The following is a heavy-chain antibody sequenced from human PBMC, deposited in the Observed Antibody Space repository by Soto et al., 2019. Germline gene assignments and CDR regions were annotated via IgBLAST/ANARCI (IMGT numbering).Heavy chain of an antibody. V-gene: IGHV3-66*01. J-gene: IGHJ2*01. D-gene: IGHD2-15*01. CDR1: GFTVSSNY. CDR3: ARATCSGGSCYSWYFDL. CDR2: IYSGGST. Sequence: EVQLVESGGGLFEPGGSLRLSCAASGFTVSSNYMSWVRQAPGKGLGWVSVIYSGGSTYYADSVKGRFTISRDNSKNTLYLQMNSLRAEDTAVCYCARATCSGGSCYSWYFDLWGRGTLVTVSS.